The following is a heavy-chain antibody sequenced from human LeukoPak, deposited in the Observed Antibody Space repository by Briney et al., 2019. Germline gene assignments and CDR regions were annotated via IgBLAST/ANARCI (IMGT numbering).Heavy chain of an antibody. CDR2: ISAYNGNT. CDR1: GYTFTSYG. CDR3: ARRYGSGSYYNQYVDY. Sequence: ASVKVSCKASGYTFTSYGISWVRQAPGLGLEWMGWISAYNGNTNYAQKLQGRVTMTTDTSTSTAYMELRSLRSDDTAVYYCARRYGSGSYYNQYVDYWGQGTLVTVSS. V-gene: IGHV1-18*01. D-gene: IGHD3-10*01. J-gene: IGHJ4*02.